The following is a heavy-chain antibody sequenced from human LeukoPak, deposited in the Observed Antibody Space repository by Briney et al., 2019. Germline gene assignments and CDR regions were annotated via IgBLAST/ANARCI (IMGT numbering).Heavy chain of an antibody. CDR2: ISYDGSNK. Sequence: GGSLRLSCAASGFTFSSYGMHWVRQAPGKGLEWVAVISYDGSNKYYADSVKGRFTISRDNSKNTLYLQMNSLRAEDTAVYYCASDIVATFWPPRWGQGTLVTVSS. J-gene: IGHJ4*02. V-gene: IGHV3-30*03. CDR3: ASDIVATFWPPR. CDR1: GFTFSSYG. D-gene: IGHD5-12*01.